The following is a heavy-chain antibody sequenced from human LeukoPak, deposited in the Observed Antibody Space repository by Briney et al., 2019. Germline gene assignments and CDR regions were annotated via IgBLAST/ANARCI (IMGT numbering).Heavy chain of an antibody. CDR1: GYTFTSYD. CDR2: MNPNSGNT. CDR3: ARGRSGYEQSYYYYYMYV. V-gene: IGHV1-8*03. D-gene: IGHD5-12*01. J-gene: IGHJ6*03. Sequence: ASVKLSCKASGYTFTSYDINWVRQATGQGLEWMGWMNPNSGNTGYAQKLQGRVAITRNSPISTGYMELSSLRSEDTAVYYCARGRSGYEQSYYYYYMYVWGKGATLTVSS.